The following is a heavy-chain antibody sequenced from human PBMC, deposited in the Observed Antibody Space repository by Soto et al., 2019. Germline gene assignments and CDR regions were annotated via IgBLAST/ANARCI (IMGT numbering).Heavy chain of an antibody. CDR3: ARDHLPNTAAFGI. Sequence: VSVKVSCKASGYTFTSYYMHWVRQAPGQGLEWMGIINPSGGSTSYAQKFQGRVTMTRDTSTSTVYMELSSLRSEDTAVYYCARDHLPNTAAFGIWGQGTMVTVS. D-gene: IGHD5-18*01. CDR1: GYTFTSYY. J-gene: IGHJ3*02. CDR2: INPSGGST. V-gene: IGHV1-46*01.